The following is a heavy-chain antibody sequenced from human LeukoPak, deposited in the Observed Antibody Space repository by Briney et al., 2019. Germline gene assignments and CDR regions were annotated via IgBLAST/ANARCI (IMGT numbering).Heavy chain of an antibody. CDR3: ARFSGSISDDAFDI. V-gene: IGHV5-51*01. J-gene: IGHJ3*02. D-gene: IGHD3-3*02. CDR1: GSGFTSYW. Sequence: GASLKISCKGSGSGFTSYWIGWVRQLPGKGLEWRGRINPGDSDTRYSPSFQGQVTISADKSTSTSYLQWSSLKASDTAMYYCARFSGSISDDAFDIWGQGTMVTVSS. CDR2: INPGDSDT.